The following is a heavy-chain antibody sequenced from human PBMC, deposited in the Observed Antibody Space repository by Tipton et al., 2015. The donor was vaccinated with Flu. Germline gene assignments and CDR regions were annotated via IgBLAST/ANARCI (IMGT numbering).Heavy chain of an antibody. D-gene: IGHD3-10*01. V-gene: IGHV3-53*01. CDR3: ARGRGSSEAYSLDV. J-gene: IGHJ6*02. Sequence: SLRLSCVASGFTVTSDFMTWVRQAPGKGLEWVSLIYSGGSAFYADSVKGRFSISRDNSKSTVSLQMNRLSADDTAMYYCARGRGSSEAYSLDVWGQGTTVTVSS. CDR1: GFTVTSDF. CDR2: IYSGGSA.